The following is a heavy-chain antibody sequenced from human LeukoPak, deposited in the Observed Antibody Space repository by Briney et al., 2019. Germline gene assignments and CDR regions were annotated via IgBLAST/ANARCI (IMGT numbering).Heavy chain of an antibody. CDR2: ISWDGGST. CDR3: AKDNHSGYDWAICFDY. Sequence: GGSLRLSCATSGLTFDDYTVHWVRQPPGKGLGWVSLISWDGGSTTYADSVKGRFTISRENSKNSLYLQMNSLRTEETALYYCAKDNHSGYDWAICFDYWGQGSLVTVHS. V-gene: IGHV3-43*01. J-gene: IGHJ4*02. D-gene: IGHD5-12*01. CDR1: GLTFDDYT.